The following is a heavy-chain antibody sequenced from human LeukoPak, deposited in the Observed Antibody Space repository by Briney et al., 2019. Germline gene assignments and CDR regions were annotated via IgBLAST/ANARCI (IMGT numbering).Heavy chain of an antibody. D-gene: IGHD2-21*02. J-gene: IGHJ4*02. CDR1: GFTFSSYA. CDR3: AKLCGGDCYFDY. Sequence: PGGSLRLSCAASGFTFSSYAMHWVRQAPGKGLEWVAVISYDGSNKYYADSVKGRFTISRDNSKNTLYLQMNSLRAEDTAVYYCAKLCGGDCYFDYWGQGTLVTVSS. V-gene: IGHV3-30*04. CDR2: ISYDGSNK.